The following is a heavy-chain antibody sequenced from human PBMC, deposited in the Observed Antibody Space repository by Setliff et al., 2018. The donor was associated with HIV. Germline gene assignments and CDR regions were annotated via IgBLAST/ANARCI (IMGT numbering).Heavy chain of an antibody. CDR3: ARESYFYYFDY. CDR2: IYTSGST. Sequence: SETLSLTCTVSGGSISSSSNYWGWIRQPPGKGLEWIGSIYTSGSTNYHPSLKSRVTISVDTSKNQFSLRLSSVTAADAAVYYCARESYFYYFDYWGQGTLVTVSS. V-gene: IGHV4-39*07. J-gene: IGHJ4*02. D-gene: IGHD3-10*01. CDR1: GGSISSSSNY.